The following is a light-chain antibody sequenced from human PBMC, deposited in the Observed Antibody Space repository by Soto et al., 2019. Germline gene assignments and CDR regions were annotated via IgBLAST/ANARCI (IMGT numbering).Light chain of an antibody. Sequence: DIQMTQSPSSPSASVGDRVTITCQASQDISNYLNWYQQKPGKAPKLLIYDASNLETGVPSRFSGSGSGTDFTFTISSLQPEDIATYYCQQYDNLPRVTFGPGTRWIS. CDR3: QQYDNLPRVT. CDR1: QDISNY. CDR2: DAS. V-gene: IGKV1-33*01. J-gene: IGKJ3*01.